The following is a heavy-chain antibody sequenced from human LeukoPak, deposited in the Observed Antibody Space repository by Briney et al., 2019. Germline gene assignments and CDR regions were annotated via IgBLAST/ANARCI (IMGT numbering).Heavy chain of an antibody. V-gene: IGHV1-69*13. CDR1: GGTFSTYA. CDR3: ARAIPPNTVPSHAYGMDV. CDR2: IIPIFGTA. J-gene: IGHJ6*02. Sequence: ASVKVSCKASGGTFSTYAISWVRQAPGQGLEWMGGIIPIFGTATYAQKFQGRVTITADESTSTAYMELSSLRSEDTAVYYCARAIPPNTVPSHAYGMDVWGQGTTVTVSS. D-gene: IGHD4-11*01.